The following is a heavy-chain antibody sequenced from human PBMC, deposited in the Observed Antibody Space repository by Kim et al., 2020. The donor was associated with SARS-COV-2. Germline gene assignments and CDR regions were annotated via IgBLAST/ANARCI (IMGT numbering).Heavy chain of an antibody. CDR2: ISYDGSNK. CDR3: AKDLGGDYYDSSGPDY. D-gene: IGHD3-22*01. Sequence: GGSLRLSCAASGFTFSSYGMHWVRQAPGKGLEWVAVISYDGSNKYYADSVKGRFTISRDNSKNTLYLQMNSLRAEDTAVYYCAKDLGGDYYDSSGPDYWG. V-gene: IGHV3-30*18. CDR1: GFTFSSYG. J-gene: IGHJ4*01.